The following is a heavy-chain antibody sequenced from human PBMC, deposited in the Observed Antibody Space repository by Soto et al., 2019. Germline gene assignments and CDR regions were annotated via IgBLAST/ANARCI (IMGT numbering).Heavy chain of an antibody. CDR2: IRVGGGDT. Sequence: EVRLLESGGGLAQPGGSRRLSCAASGFPFSSSAMNWVRQAPGKGLEWVSSIRVGGGDTFYADSVRGRFTVSRDISRNTLYLQMNSLRAEDTAIYYCAKCSVGTVRTSGWCNWFDPWGQGTLVTVSS. CDR1: GFPFSSSA. CDR3: AKCSVGTVRTSGWCNWFDP. V-gene: IGHV3-23*01. D-gene: IGHD6-19*01. J-gene: IGHJ5*02.